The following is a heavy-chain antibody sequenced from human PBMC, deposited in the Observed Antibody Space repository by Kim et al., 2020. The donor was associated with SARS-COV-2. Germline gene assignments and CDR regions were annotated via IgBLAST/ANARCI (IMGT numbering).Heavy chain of an antibody. Sequence: TIYYADSVKGRFTISRDNAKNSLYLQMSSLRAEDTAVYYCARDKQQPFDYWGQGTLVTVSS. CDR3: ARDKQQPFDY. D-gene: IGHD6-13*01. CDR2: TI. V-gene: IGHV3-48*01. J-gene: IGHJ4*02.